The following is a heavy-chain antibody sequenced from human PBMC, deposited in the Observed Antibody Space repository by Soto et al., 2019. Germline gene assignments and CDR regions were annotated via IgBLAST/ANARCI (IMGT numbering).Heavy chain of an antibody. CDR2: INPSGGST. CDR1: GYTFTSYY. Sequence: ASVKVSCKASGYTFTSYYMHWVRQAPGQGLEWMGIINPSGGSTSYAQKFQGRVTMTRDTSTSAVYMELSSLRSEDTAVYYCARAGGVAVVSVEYFQHWSQGTLVTVSS. D-gene: IGHD6-19*01. CDR3: ARAGGVAVVSVEYFQH. J-gene: IGHJ1*01. V-gene: IGHV1-46*01.